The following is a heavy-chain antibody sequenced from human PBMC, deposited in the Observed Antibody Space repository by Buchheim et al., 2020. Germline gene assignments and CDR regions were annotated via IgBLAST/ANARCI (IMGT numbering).Heavy chain of an antibody. CDR3: ARNAIGASSYFDF. V-gene: IGHV3-11*01. D-gene: IGHD1-26*01. Sequence: QVQLVESGGGLVKPGGSLRLSCAASGFTFSDFYISWIRQVPGKGLEWVSYMSGSGKTIDYADSLKGRFTVSRDNAKNSLFLQMSSLSAEDTAIYYCARNAIGASSYFDFWGQGT. CDR2: MSGSGKTI. J-gene: IGHJ4*02. CDR1: GFTFSDFY.